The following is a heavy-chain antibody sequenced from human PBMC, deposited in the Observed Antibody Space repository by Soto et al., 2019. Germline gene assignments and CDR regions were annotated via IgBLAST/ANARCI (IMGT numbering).Heavy chain of an antibody. D-gene: IGHD3-10*01. J-gene: IGHJ6*02. V-gene: IGHV1-18*01. Sequence: QVQLVQSGAEVKKAGASVKVSCKASGYTFSSYGISWVRQAPGQGLEWMGWISDYNGNTHYAQKFQGRLIMTTDTPTRTAYRELRSLRPADTAVYFCAREGYYSGSGTYSPPRHYGMDVWGQGTTVTVSS. CDR1: GYTFSSYG. CDR2: ISDYNGNT. CDR3: AREGYYSGSGTYSPPRHYGMDV.